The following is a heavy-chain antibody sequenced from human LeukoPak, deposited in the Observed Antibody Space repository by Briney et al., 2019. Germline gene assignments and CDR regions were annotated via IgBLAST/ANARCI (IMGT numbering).Heavy chain of an antibody. J-gene: IGHJ4*02. CDR3: ARSIGAGNSVYFDY. Sequence: GSLRLSCAASGFTFSDYYMSWIRQAPGKGLEWLSYIGSSDSPIYYTDSVKGRFTISRDNAKNSLYLQMSSLRAEDTAVYYCARSIGAGNSVYFDYWGQGTLVTVSS. CDR1: GFTFSDYY. V-gene: IGHV3-11*01. CDR2: IGSSDSPI. D-gene: IGHD4-23*01.